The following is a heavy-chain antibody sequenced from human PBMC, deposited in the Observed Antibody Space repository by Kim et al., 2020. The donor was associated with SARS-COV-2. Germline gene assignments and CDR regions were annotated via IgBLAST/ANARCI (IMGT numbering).Heavy chain of an antibody. D-gene: IGHD3-3*01. V-gene: IGHV1-69*13. CDR2: IIPIFGTA. J-gene: IGHJ4*02. CDR1: GGTFSSYA. CDR3: ARDHITIFGVVINTYYFDY. Sequence: SVKVSCKASGGTFSSYAISWVRQAPGQGLEWMGGIIPIFGTANYAQKFQGRVTITADESTSTAYMELSSLRSEDTAVYYCARDHITIFGVVINTYYFDYWGQGTLVTVSS.